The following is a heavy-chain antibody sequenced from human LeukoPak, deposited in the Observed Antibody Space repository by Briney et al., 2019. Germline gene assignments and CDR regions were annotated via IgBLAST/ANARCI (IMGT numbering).Heavy chain of an antibody. Sequence: SETLSLTCSVSGGSISRSTYYWGWIRQPPGKGLEWIGSIYYSGSTYYSPSLKSRVTISVDASKNHFSLKLSSVTAADTAVYYCARDQYYYDSSGYYGFDYWGQGTLVTVSS. CDR2: IYYSGST. CDR3: ARDQYYYDSSGYYGFDY. V-gene: IGHV4-39*02. D-gene: IGHD3-22*01. J-gene: IGHJ4*02. CDR1: GGSISRSTYY.